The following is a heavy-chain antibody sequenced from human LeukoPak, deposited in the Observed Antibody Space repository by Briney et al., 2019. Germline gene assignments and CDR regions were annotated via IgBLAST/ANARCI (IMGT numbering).Heavy chain of an antibody. Sequence: ASVKVSCKASGYTFTSYGISWVRQAPGQGLEWMGWISAFNGNTNYAQNPQGRVTMTTDTSTSTAYMELRSLRSDDTAVYYCARAFYDILTGYYSTFDYWGQGTLVTVSS. V-gene: IGHV1-18*04. J-gene: IGHJ4*02. CDR2: ISAFNGNT. CDR3: ARAFYDILTGYYSTFDY. D-gene: IGHD3-9*01. CDR1: GYTFTSYG.